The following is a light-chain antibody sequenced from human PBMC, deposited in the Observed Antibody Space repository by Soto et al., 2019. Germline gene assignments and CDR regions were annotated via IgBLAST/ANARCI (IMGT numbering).Light chain of an antibody. CDR3: CSYAGSYTYV. Sequence: QSALTQPRSVSGSPGQPVTISCTGTSSDVGGYNYVSWYQHHPGKAPKLMIYDVTKRPSGVRDRFSASKSGNTASLTISGLQAEDEADYYCCSYAGSYTYVFGTGTKVTVL. CDR1: SSDVGGYNY. J-gene: IGLJ1*01. CDR2: DVT. V-gene: IGLV2-11*01.